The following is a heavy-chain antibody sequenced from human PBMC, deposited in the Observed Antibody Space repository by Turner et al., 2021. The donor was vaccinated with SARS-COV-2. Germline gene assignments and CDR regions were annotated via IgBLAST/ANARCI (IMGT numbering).Heavy chain of an antibody. CDR2: ISISSSYI. Sequence: EVQLVESGGGLVKPGGSLRLSCSASGSTFSSYSMNWVRQAPGKGLGWVSAISISSSYISYADSVKGRITISRDNAKNSLYLQMNSLRAEDTAVYYCARWGPYYYDSSGYYPDAFDIWGQGTMVTVSS. CDR1: GSTFSSYS. D-gene: IGHD3-22*01. V-gene: IGHV3-21*01. J-gene: IGHJ3*02. CDR3: ARWGPYYYDSSGYYPDAFDI.